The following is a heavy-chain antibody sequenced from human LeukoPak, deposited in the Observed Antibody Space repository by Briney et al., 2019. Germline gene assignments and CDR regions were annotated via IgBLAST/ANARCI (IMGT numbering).Heavy chain of an antibody. Sequence: SETLSLTCTVPGGSISNYYWNWIRQPPGKGLEWIGNIYYSGGTNYNPSLKSRVTISLDTSKNQFSLKLSSVTAADTAVYYCARGGTRPRYYYDSRTNAFDIWGQGTMVTVSS. D-gene: IGHD3-22*01. V-gene: IGHV4-59*01. CDR3: ARGGTRPRYYYDSRTNAFDI. CDR1: GGSISNYY. CDR2: IYYSGGT. J-gene: IGHJ3*02.